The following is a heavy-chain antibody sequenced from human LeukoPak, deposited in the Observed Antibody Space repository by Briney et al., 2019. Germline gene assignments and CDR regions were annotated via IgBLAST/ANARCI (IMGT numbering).Heavy chain of an antibody. CDR1: GYSISSGYY. CDR2: IYHSGST. J-gene: IGHJ4*02. D-gene: IGHD1-26*01. V-gene: IGHV4-38-2*02. Sequence: PSETLSLTCTVSGYSISSGYYWGWIRQPPGKGLEWIGSIYHSGSTYYNPSLKSRVTISVDTSKNQFSLKLSSVTAADTAVYYCARQRGTWELPDLLDYWGQGTLVTVSS. CDR3: ARQRGTWELPDLLDY.